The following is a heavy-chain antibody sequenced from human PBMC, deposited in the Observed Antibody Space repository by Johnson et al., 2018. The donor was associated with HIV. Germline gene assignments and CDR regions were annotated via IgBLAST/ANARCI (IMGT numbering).Heavy chain of an antibody. D-gene: IGHD1-7*01. CDR3: ARVTGTTQLDAFDI. CDR2: ISWNSGSV. Sequence: EVQLVESGGGLAQPGRSLRLSCAASAFTFADYAMHWVRQAPGKGLEWVSGISWNSGSVAYADSVKGRLTISRDNAKNSLFLHMNSLGAEDTALYYCARVTGTTQLDAFDIWGQGTMVTVSS. J-gene: IGHJ3*02. V-gene: IGHV3-9*01. CDR1: AFTFADYA.